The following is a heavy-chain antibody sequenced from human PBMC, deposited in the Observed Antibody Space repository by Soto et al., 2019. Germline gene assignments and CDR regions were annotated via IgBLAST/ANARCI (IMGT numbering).Heavy chain of an antibody. Sequence: QVHLEQSGDEVKKPGSSVKVSCKAAGGTLSTYTLIWVRQAPGQGLEWMGRIIPMLTVTNSAQKFQGIVTLTADKTTSADFMELTSQTYDDTAVYYCSMGSWSAETFDVWGQGTMVTVTS. V-gene: IGHV1-69*02. CDR1: GGTLSTYT. J-gene: IGHJ3*01. D-gene: IGHD2-2*01. CDR2: IIPMLTVT. CDR3: SMGSWSAETFDV.